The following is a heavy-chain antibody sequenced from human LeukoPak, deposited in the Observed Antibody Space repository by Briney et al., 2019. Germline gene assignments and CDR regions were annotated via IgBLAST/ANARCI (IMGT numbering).Heavy chain of an antibody. CDR3: ATATFYVTSGYFPS. CDR2: ISGDKSHI. CDR1: GFTFSTPW. V-gene: IGHV3-74*01. J-gene: IGHJ5*02. Sequence: GGSLRLSCVGSGFTFSTPWIHWVRQAPGQGLVWVSGISGDKSHIAYADPVKGRFTISRDNAKNTLHLQMNSLRDEDTAVYYCATATFYVTSGYFPSWGQGTQVTVSS. D-gene: IGHD3-22*01.